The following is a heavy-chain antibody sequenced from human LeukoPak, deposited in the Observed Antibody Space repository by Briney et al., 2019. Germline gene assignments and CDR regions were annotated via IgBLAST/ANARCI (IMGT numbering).Heavy chain of an antibody. Sequence: GGSLRLSCAASGFTFSSYSMNWVRQAPGKGLEWVSSISSSSSYIYYADSVKGRFTISRDNAKNSLYLQMNSLRAEDTAVYYCARGLSGSGRGYYGMDVWGQGTTVTVSS. J-gene: IGHJ6*02. V-gene: IGHV3-21*04. CDR1: GFTFSSYS. CDR2: ISSSSSYI. CDR3: ARGLSGSGRGYYGMDV. D-gene: IGHD3-10*01.